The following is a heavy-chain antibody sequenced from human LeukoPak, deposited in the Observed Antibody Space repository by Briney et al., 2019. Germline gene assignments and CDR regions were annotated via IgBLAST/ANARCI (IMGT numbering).Heavy chain of an antibody. D-gene: IGHD5-18*01. Sequence: ASVKFSCKASGYTFTSYGISWVRHAPGQGLEWMGWISASNGNTNYAQKLQGRVTMTTDTSTSTAYMELRRRIGQHNAVHYEASDGDTDIAYGLGYRGQGTLVTVSS. CDR3: ASDGDTDIAYGLGY. CDR1: GYTFTSYG. J-gene: IGHJ4*02. V-gene: IGHV1-18*01. CDR2: ISASNGNT.